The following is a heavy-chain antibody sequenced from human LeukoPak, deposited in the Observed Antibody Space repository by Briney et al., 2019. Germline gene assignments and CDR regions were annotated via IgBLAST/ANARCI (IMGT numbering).Heavy chain of an antibody. V-gene: IGHV3-20*04. CDR1: GFTFDDYE. CDR2: INWNGGST. CDR3: ARDRLPTYYYDSSGLLRARSRGFDAFDI. D-gene: IGHD3-22*01. Sequence: GGVLGLSCVASGFTFDDYEMSWVRQAPGKGLEWVSGINWNGGSTGYADSVKGRFTISRDNAKNSLYLQMNSLRAEDTALYYCARDRLPTYYYDSSGLLRARSRGFDAFDIWGQGTMVTVSS. J-gene: IGHJ3*02.